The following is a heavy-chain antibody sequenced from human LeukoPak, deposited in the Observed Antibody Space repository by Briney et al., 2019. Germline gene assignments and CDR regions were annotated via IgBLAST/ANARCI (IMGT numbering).Heavy chain of an antibody. V-gene: IGHV3-30*02. CDR3: AKMFGVLIIGWFDS. J-gene: IGHJ5*01. CDR1: GFTFSSYA. D-gene: IGHD3-16*01. Sequence: GGSLRLSCAASGFTFSSYAMHWVRQAPGKGLEWVAFIRSDGSNKYYADSVKGRFTVSRDNSKDTLHLEMGSLTRDDTAMYYCAKMFGVLIIGWFDSWGQGTLVTVSS. CDR2: IRSDGSNK.